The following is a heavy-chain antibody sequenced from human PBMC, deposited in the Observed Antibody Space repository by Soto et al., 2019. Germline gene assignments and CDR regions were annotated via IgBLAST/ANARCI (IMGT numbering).Heavy chain of an antibody. CDR2: IYSGGST. V-gene: IGHV3-53*01. D-gene: IGHD2-2*01. CDR1: GFTVSSNY. J-gene: IGHJ3*02. Sequence: EVQLVESGGGLIQPGGSLRLSCAASGFTVSSNYMSWVRQAPGKGLEWVSVIYSGGSTYYADSVKGRFTISRDNSKNTLYLQMNSLRAEDTAVYYCARATALVPAAGDAFDIWGQGTMVTVSS. CDR3: ARATALVPAAGDAFDI.